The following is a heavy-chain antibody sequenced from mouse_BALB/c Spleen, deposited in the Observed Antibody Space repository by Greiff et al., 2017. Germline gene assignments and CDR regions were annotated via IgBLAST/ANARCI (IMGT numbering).Heavy chain of an antibody. CDR1: GFSLNSYG. CDR2: IWAGGST. Sequence: VKLMESGPGLVAPSQSLSITCTVSGFSLNSYGVHWVRQPPGKGLEWLGVIWAGGSTNYNSALMSRLSISKDNSKNQVFLKMNSLQTDDTAMYYCARDGPPQLYYFDYWGQGTTLTVSS. CDR3: ARDGPPQLYYFDY. V-gene: IGHV2-9*02. D-gene: IGHD4-1*02. J-gene: IGHJ2*01.